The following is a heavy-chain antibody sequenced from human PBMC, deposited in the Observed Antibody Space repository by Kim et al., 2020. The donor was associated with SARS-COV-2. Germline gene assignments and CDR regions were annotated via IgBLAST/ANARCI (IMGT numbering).Heavy chain of an antibody. CDR3: ARVLYDSSGYYWKSYYFDY. V-gene: IGHV3-11*06. D-gene: IGHD3-22*01. Sequence: GRFTISRDNAKNSLSLQMNSLRAEDTAVYYCARVLYDSSGYYWKSYYFDYWGQGTLVTVSS. J-gene: IGHJ4*02.